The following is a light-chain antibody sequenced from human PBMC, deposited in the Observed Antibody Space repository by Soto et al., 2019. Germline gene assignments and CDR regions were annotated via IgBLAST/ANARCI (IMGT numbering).Light chain of an antibody. J-gene: IGKJ4*01. Sequence: DLQMTQSPSSVSAAVGDRVTITCRASQVISSWLAWYQQKPGKAPKLLIYAASSLRSGVPARFSGSGSGTDFTLTVSSLQPEDFATYYCQQANSFPLTFGGGTKVEIK. CDR2: AAS. CDR3: QQANSFPLT. V-gene: IGKV1-12*01. CDR1: QVISSW.